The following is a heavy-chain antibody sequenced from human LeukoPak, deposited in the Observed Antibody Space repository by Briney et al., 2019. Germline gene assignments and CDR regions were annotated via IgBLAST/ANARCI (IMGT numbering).Heavy chain of an antibody. CDR2: INHSGST. V-gene: IGHV4-39*07. CDR3: AREKGYCVSTNCYGGFFDY. CDR1: GDSINSRSYY. D-gene: IGHD2-2*01. J-gene: IGHJ4*02. Sequence: SETLSLTCTVSGDSINSRSYYWGWIRQPPGKGLEWIGEINHSGSTIYNPSLRSRVTISVDTSKNQISLKLSSVTAADTAVYYCAREKGYCVSTNCYGGFFDYWGQGTLVTVSS.